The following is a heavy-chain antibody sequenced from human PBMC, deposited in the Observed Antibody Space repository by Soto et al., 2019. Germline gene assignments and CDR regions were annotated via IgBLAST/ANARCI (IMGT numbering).Heavy chain of an antibody. CDR3: AREVQWLRYFEWLGEPPPQYGMDV. Sequence: ASVKFSCKASGYTFTSYYMHWLLQAPGQGLEWMGLINPNSGVTNYAQKFQGRVTMTRYTSISTAYMELSRLRSDETAVYYCAREVQWLRYFEWLGEPPPQYGMDVWGQGTTVTVSS. V-gene: IGHV1-2*02. CDR2: INPNSGVT. D-gene: IGHD3-9*01. CDR1: GYTFTSYY. J-gene: IGHJ6*02.